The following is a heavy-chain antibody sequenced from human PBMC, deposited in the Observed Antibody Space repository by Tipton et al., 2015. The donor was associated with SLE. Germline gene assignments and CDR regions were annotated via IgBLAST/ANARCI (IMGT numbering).Heavy chain of an antibody. V-gene: IGHV4-39*07. J-gene: IGHJ4*02. Sequence: TLSLICTVSGGSISSSSYYWGWIRQPPGKGLEWIGSIYYSGSTYYNPSLKSRVTISVDTSKNQFSLKLSSVTAADTAVYYCARRGLTTSTFDYWGQGTLVTVSS. CDR1: GGSISSSSYY. CDR2: IYYSGST. CDR3: ARRGLTTSTFDY. D-gene: IGHD4-11*01.